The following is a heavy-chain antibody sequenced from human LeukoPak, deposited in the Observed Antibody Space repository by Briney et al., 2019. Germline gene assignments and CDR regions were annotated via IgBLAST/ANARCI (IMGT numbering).Heavy chain of an antibody. J-gene: IGHJ5*02. CDR2: IYYSGST. CDR3: ARDYGDNNWFDP. V-gene: IGHV4-59*01. D-gene: IGHD4-17*01. CDR1: GGSISGYY. Sequence: SETLSLTCTVSGGSISGYYWSWIRQPPGKGLEWIGSIYYSGSTNYNPSLKSRVTISVDTSRNQFSLKLSSVTAADTAVYYCARDYGDNNWFDPWGQGSLVTVSS.